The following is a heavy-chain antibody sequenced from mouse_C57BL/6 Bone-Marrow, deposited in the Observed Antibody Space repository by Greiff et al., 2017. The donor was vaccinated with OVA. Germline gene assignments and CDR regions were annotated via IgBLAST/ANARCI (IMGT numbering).Heavy chain of an antibody. CDR1: GYTFTSYW. J-gene: IGHJ2*01. V-gene: IGHV1-50*01. Sequence: QVQLQQPGAELVKPGASVKLSCKASGYTFTSYWMQWVKQRPGQGLEWIGEIDPSDSYTNYNQKFKGKATLTADTSSSTAYIQLSSLTSEDSAVYYCAREGDYYGKWGQGTTLTVSS. D-gene: IGHD1-1*01. CDR2: IDPSDSYT. CDR3: AREGDYYGK.